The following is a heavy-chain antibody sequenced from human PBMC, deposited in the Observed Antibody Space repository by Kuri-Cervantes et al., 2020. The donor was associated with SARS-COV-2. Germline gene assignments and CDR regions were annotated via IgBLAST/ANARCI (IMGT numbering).Heavy chain of an antibody. CDR3: ATHFITGTTSGFDY. V-gene: IGHV1-18*01. Sequence: ASVKVSCKASGGTFSSYTISWVRQAPGQGLEWMGWISAYNGNTNYAQKLQGRVTMTTDTSTSTAYMELRSLRSDDTAVYYCATHFITGTTSGFDYWGQGTLVTVSS. D-gene: IGHD1-14*01. J-gene: IGHJ4*02. CDR2: ISAYNGNT. CDR1: GGTFSSYT.